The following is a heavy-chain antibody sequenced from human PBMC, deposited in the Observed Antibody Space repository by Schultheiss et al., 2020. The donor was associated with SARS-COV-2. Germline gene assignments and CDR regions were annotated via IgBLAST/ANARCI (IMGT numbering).Heavy chain of an antibody. D-gene: IGHD1-26*01. J-gene: IGHJ3*02. CDR2: IYTSGST. Sequence: SETLSLTCAVYGGSFSGYYWSWIRQPPGKGLEWIGRIYTSGSTNYNPSLKSRVTISVDTSKNQFSLKLSSVTAADTAVYYCAREGGSYGGGEDAFDIWGQGTMVTVSS. CDR1: GGSFSGYY. V-gene: IGHV4-59*10. CDR3: AREGGSYGGGEDAFDI.